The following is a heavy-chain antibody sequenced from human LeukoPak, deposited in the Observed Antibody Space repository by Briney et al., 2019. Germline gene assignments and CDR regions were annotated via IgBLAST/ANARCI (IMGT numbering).Heavy chain of an antibody. CDR3: AKEPAAKSSTNY. D-gene: IGHD2-2*01. V-gene: IGHV3-23*01. J-gene: IGHJ4*02. CDR2: TSDSGGST. CDR1: GFTFSNYA. Sequence: PGGSLRLSCAASGFTFSNYAMSWVRQAPGKGLEWVSATSDSGGSTYHADSVKGRFTISRDNSKNTLYLQMNSLRAEDTAVYYCAKEPAAKSSTNYWGQGTLVTVSS.